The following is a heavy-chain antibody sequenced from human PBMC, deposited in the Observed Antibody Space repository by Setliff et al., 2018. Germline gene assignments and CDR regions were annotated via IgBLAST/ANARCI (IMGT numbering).Heavy chain of an antibody. CDR3: ARLQAIFGVFKDGLNYNGMDV. J-gene: IGHJ6*01. V-gene: IGHV1-3*01. D-gene: IGHD3-3*01. Sequence: GASVKVSCKASGYTFTNYAMHWVRQAPGQRLEWLGWISGGNGNTKYSQKFQGRVTITRDTSASTGYMELSSLRSEDTAVYYCARLQAIFGVFKDGLNYNGMDVWGQGTTVTVSS. CDR1: GYTFTNYA. CDR2: ISGGNGNT.